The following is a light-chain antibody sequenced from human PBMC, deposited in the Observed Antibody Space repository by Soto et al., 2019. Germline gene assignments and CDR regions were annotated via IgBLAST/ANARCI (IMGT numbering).Light chain of an antibody. CDR1: QTISTY. CDR3: QQSFSSLLS. V-gene: IGKV1-39*01. J-gene: IGKJ4*01. Sequence: DIQMTQSPSSLSASLGDRVTITCRASQTISTYVTWYQQKPGKAPKALISDASTLQSGVPSRFSGSGSGTDFTLIISSLQPADVATYYCQQSFSSLLSFGGGTQVEIK. CDR2: DAS.